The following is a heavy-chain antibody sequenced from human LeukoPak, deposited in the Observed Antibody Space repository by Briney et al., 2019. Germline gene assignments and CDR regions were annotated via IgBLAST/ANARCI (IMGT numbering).Heavy chain of an antibody. CDR1: GGSISSYY. CDR3: ARGEDYGMDV. J-gene: IGHJ6*02. CDR2: IYYSGST. D-gene: IGHD2-21*01. Sequence: PSETLSLTCTVSGGSISSYYWSWIRQPPGKGLEWIGYIYYSGSTYYNPSLKSRVTISVDTSKNQFSLKLSSVTAADTAVYYCARGEDYGMDVWGQGTTVTVSS. V-gene: IGHV4-59*08.